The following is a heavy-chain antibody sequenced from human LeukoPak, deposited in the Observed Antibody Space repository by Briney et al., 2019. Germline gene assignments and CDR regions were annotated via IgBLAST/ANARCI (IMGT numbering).Heavy chain of an antibody. CDR2: IYYSGST. D-gene: IGHD5-18*01. CDR1: GGSISSYY. Sequence: SETLSLTCTVSGGSISSYYWSWIRQPPGKGLEWIGYIYYSGSTNYNPSLKSRVTISVDTSKNQFSLKLSSVTAADTAVYYCARQGGYSYGNYYYYGVDVWGQGTTVTASS. J-gene: IGHJ6*02. CDR3: ARQGGYSYGNYYYYGVDV. V-gene: IGHV4-59*01.